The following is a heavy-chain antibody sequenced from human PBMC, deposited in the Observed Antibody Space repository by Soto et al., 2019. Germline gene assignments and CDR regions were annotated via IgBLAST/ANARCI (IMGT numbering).Heavy chain of an antibody. V-gene: IGHV1-69*06. Sequence: QVQLMQSGAEVMQPGSSVKVSCKTFGGTLSRYAVRWVRQAPGQGLEWMGGIIPMVGTTKYAPKFQGRVTMTADTATLTVYVELNRLRRAAAAGYNCSRGQSGYYPVGPRYLQGMDVWGQGTTVAVS. D-gene: IGHD3-22*01. CDR3: SRGQSGYYPVGPRYLQGMDV. CDR1: GGTLSRYA. J-gene: IGHJ6*02. CDR2: IIPMVGTT.